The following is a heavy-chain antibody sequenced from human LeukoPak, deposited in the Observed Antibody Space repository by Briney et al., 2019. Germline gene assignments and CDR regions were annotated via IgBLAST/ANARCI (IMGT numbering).Heavy chain of an antibody. D-gene: IGHD6-13*01. CDR1: GYTFTGYY. Sequence: GASVKVSCKASGYTFTGYYMHWVRQAPGQGLEWMGWINPNSGGTNYAQKFQGRVTMTRDTSISTAYMELSRLRSDDTAVYYCARELIAAAAPVDLWGRGTLVTDSS. J-gene: IGHJ2*01. CDR3: ARELIAAAAPVDL. V-gene: IGHV1-2*02. CDR2: INPNSGGT.